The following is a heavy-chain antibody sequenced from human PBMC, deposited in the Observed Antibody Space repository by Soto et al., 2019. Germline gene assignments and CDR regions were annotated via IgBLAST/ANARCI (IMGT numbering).Heavy chain of an antibody. CDR3: AKTGSGWFWVN. CDR2: ISGSGGST. CDR1: GFTFSTYA. V-gene: IGHV3-23*01. Sequence: PGGSLRLSCAASGFTFSTYAMSWVRQAPGKGLEWVSAISGSGGSTYYADSVKGRFTISRDNSKNTLSLQMNSLGADDTAIYYCAKTGSGWFWVNWGQGTLVTVSS. D-gene: IGHD6-19*01. J-gene: IGHJ4*02.